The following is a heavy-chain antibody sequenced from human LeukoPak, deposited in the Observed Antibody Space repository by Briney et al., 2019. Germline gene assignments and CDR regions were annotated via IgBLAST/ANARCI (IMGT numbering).Heavy chain of an antibody. V-gene: IGHV3-30*18. CDR2: ISYDGSNK. Sequence: PGRSLRLSCAASGFXFSSYGIHWVRQAPGKGLEWVAVISYDGSNKYYADSVKGRFTISRDNSKNTLYLQMNSLRAEDTAVYYCAKGWRNNCSGGSCYANYFDYWGQGTLVTVSS. D-gene: IGHD2-15*01. CDR1: GFXFSSYG. J-gene: IGHJ4*02. CDR3: AKGWRNNCSGGSCYANYFDY.